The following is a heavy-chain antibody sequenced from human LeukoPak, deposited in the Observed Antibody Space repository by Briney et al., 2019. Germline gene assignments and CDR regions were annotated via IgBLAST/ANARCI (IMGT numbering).Heavy chain of an antibody. Sequence: GGSLRLSCAASGFTFSSYGMHWVRQVPGKGLEWVAFIRYDGSNKYYADSVKGRFTISRDNSKNTLYLQMNSLRAEDTAVYYCAEDYYDSSGYYKGGNWGQGTLVTVSS. D-gene: IGHD3-22*01. CDR3: AEDYYDSSGYYKGGN. V-gene: IGHV3-30*02. CDR2: IRYDGSNK. CDR1: GFTFSSYG. J-gene: IGHJ4*02.